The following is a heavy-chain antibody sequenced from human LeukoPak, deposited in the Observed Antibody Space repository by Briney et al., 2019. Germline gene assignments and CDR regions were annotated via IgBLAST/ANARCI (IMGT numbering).Heavy chain of an antibody. Sequence: ASVKVCCKTSGYRFTSYAMNWVRQAPGQGLEWMGWINTNTGNPTYGQGFTGRFVFSLDTSVSTAYLQISSLKAEDTAVYYCARELCVRGSGSYCPFDYWGQGTLVTVSS. J-gene: IGHJ4*02. CDR1: GYRFTSYA. D-gene: IGHD3-10*01. CDR3: ARELCVRGSGSYCPFDY. V-gene: IGHV7-4-1*02. CDR2: INTNTGNP.